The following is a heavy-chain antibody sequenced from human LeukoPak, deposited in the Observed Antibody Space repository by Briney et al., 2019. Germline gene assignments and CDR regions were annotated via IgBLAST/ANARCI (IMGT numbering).Heavy chain of an antibody. V-gene: IGHV1-69*05. CDR1: GGTFSSYA. J-gene: IGHJ3*02. D-gene: IGHD6-13*01. CDR3: ARQRQQLVLGDAFDI. Sequence: SVKVSCKASGGTFSSYAISWVRQAPGQGLEWMGGIIPIFGTANYAQKFQGRVTTTTDESTSTAYMELSSLRSEDTAVYYCARQRQQLVLGDAFDIWGQGTMVTVSS. CDR2: IIPIFGTA.